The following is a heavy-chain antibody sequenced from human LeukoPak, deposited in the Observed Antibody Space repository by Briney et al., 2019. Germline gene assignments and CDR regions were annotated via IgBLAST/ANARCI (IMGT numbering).Heavy chain of an antibody. CDR2: IYYSGST. J-gene: IGHJ4*02. CDR1: GGSISSGDYY. D-gene: IGHD3-9*01. CDR3: ARAYYDILTGYYTLPHFDY. V-gene: IGHV4-30-4*01. Sequence: SETLSLTCTVSGGSISSGDYYWSWIRQPPGKGLEWIGYIYYSGSTYYNPSLQSRVTISVDTSKNQFSLKLSSVTAADTAVYYCARAYYDILTGYYTLPHFDYWGQGTLVTVSS.